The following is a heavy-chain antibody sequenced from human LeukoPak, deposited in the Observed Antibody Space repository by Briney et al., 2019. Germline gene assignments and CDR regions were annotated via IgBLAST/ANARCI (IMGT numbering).Heavy chain of an antibody. CDR2: IKQDGSEK. CDR1: GVTFSSYW. CDR3: ARLRDVTVTTNYFDY. V-gene: IGHV3-7*03. D-gene: IGHD4-17*01. J-gene: IGHJ4*02. Sequence: GGSLRLSCAASGVTFSSYWMSWVRQAPGKGLEWVANIKQDGSEKYYVDSVKGRFTISRDNAKNSLYLQMNSLRAEDTAVYYCARLRDVTVTTNYFDYWGQGTLVTVSS.